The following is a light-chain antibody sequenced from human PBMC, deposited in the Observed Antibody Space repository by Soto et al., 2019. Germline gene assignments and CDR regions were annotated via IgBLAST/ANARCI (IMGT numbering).Light chain of an antibody. CDR3: QQHTQWPIT. CDR1: QSVNSN. V-gene: IGKV3D-15*01. CDR2: GIS. Sequence: EVVMTQSPATLSVSPGERATLSCRASQSVNSNYLAWYQQKPGQPPRLLIYGISTRATGIPDRFSASGSGTVFTLTISSLQPEDFAIYYCQQHTQWPITFGQGTRLEMK. J-gene: IGKJ5*01.